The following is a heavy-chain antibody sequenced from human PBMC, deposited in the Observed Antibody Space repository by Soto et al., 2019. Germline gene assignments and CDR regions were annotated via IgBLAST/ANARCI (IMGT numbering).Heavy chain of an antibody. V-gene: IGHV4-59*01. Sequence: SETLSLTCTVSGGSISSYYWSWIRQPPGKGLEWIGYIYYSGSTNYNPSLKSRVTISVDTSKNQFSLKLSSVTAADTAVYYCARLYCSGGSCPNAPFDPWGQGTLVTVSS. J-gene: IGHJ5*02. D-gene: IGHD2-15*01. CDR2: IYYSGST. CDR3: ARLYCSGGSCPNAPFDP. CDR1: GGSISSYY.